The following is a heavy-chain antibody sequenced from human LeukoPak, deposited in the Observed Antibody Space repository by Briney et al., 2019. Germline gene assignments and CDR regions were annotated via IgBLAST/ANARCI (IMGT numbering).Heavy chain of an antibody. V-gene: IGHV1-8*01. Sequence: ASVKVSCKASGYTFTSYDINWVRQATGQGLEWMGWMNPNSGNAGYAQKFQGRVTMTRNTSISTAYMELSSLRSEDTAVYYCARFYCTNGVCYNFDYWGQGTLVTVSS. J-gene: IGHJ4*02. D-gene: IGHD2-8*01. CDR2: MNPNSGNA. CDR1: GYTFTSYD. CDR3: ARFYCTNGVCYNFDY.